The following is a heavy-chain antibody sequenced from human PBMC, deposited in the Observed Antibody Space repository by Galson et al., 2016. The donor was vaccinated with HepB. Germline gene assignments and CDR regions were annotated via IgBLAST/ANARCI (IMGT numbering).Heavy chain of an antibody. Sequence: ETLSLTCSVSGGSITSSDWWSWVRQPPGKGLEWIAEIHHNGRPNHRPSLKSRGTISVDKSRNQFSLKLRSVTAADSAMYYCARGELATGFDQWGQGALVTVSS. J-gene: IGHJ4*02. V-gene: IGHV4/OR15-8*01. D-gene: IGHD3-9*01. CDR3: ARGELATGFDQ. CDR2: IHHNGRP. CDR1: GGSITSSDW.